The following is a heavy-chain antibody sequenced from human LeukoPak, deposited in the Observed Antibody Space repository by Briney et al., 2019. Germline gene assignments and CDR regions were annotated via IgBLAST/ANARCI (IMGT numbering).Heavy chain of an antibody. CDR2: ISNNDGSI. V-gene: IGHV3-21*01. CDR1: GFTFSSYS. D-gene: IGHD3-16*01. CDR3: ARDLRGTNWFDP. Sequence: PGGSLRLSCAASGFTFSSYSMNWVRQAPGKGLEWVSSISNNDGSIYYADSVKGRFTISRDNAKNSLYLQMNSLRAEDTAVYYCARDLRGTNWFDPWGQGTLVTVSS. J-gene: IGHJ5*02.